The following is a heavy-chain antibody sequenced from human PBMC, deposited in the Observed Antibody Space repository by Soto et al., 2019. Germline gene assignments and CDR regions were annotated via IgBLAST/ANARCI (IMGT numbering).Heavy chain of an antibody. Sequence: GGSLRLSCAASGFTFSSYGMHWVRQAPGKGLEWVAVISYDGSNKYYADSVKGRFTISRDNSKNTLYLQMTSLRAEDTAVYYCAKWATRVALDIWGQGTMVTVSS. CDR2: ISYDGSNK. J-gene: IGHJ3*02. V-gene: IGHV3-30*18. D-gene: IGHD5-12*01. CDR1: GFTFSSYG. CDR3: AKWATRVALDI.